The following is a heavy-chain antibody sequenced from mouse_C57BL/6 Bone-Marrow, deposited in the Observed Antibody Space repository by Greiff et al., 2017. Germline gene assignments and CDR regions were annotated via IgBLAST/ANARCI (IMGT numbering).Heavy chain of an antibody. CDR1: GYTFTSYV. CDR2: IYPYNDGT. Sequence: VQLQQSGPELVKPGASVKMSCKASGYTFTSYVMHWVKQKPGQGLEWIGYIYPYNDGTKYNEKFKGKATLTSDKSASTAYMELSSLTSEDSAVYYCARGGNYWYFDVWGTGTTVTVSS. D-gene: IGHD2-1*01. J-gene: IGHJ1*03. V-gene: IGHV1-14*01. CDR3: ARGGNYWYFDV.